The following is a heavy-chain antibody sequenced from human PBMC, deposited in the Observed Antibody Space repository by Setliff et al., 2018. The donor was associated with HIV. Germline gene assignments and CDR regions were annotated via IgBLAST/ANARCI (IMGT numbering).Heavy chain of an antibody. J-gene: IGHJ3*02. V-gene: IGHV3-23*01. Sequence: LRLSCAASGFTFNNYAMAWVRQAPGKGLEWVSAINDRGDYIYYVDFVKGRYTISRDNAKNSLYLQMNSLRAEDTAVYYCARTYYYDASGYYRPFDIWGQGTMVTVSS. CDR1: GFTFNNYA. D-gene: IGHD3-22*01. CDR3: ARTYYYDASGYYRPFDI. CDR2: INDRGDYI.